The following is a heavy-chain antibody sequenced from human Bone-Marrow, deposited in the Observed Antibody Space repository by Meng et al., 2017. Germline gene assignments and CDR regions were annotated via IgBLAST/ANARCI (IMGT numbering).Heavy chain of an antibody. V-gene: IGHV3-15*01. J-gene: IGHJ1*01. D-gene: IGHD2-2*01. CDR2: IKSKSDGGTA. Sequence: GASLKISCAASGITFNYAWMSWVRQAPGKGLEWVGRIKSKSDGGTADYGARVKGRFTSAREDSKNTLYLQMNSLKTEDTAVYFCSTQDCSSTNGYDHWGQGTLVTVSS. CDR3: STQDCSSTNGYDH. CDR1: GITFNYAW.